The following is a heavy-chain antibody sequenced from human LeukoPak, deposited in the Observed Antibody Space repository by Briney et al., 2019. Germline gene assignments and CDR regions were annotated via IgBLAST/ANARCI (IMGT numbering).Heavy chain of an antibody. Sequence: GGSLPVTRAASGFTFSTNCMICIGQPPGKGLEWVSVIYNTGSTYNADSVKGRFTISRHNSKHRVYLQMNILRAEDTAMYYCARVDTTLSHKLDYWGQATVDAVCS. CDR1: GFTFSTNC. CDR3: ARVDTTLSHKLDY. CDR2: IYNTGST. V-gene: IGHV3-53*04. D-gene: IGHD1-1*01. J-gene: IGHJ4*02.